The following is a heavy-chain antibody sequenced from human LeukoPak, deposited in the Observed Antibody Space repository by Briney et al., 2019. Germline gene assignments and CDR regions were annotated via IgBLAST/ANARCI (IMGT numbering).Heavy chain of an antibody. V-gene: IGHV1-18*01. J-gene: IGHJ4*02. CDR3: ARDWPAVITDY. D-gene: IGHD2-21*01. CDR2: INAGNGNT. CDR1: GYSFTNYG. Sequence: ASVNVSCRASGYSFTNYGISWLRPAPGQRLEWMGRINAGNGNTHYAQKFQGRLTLTTDRSTSSAYMELRSLTSDDTAVYYCARDWPAVITDYWGRGTLLIVSS.